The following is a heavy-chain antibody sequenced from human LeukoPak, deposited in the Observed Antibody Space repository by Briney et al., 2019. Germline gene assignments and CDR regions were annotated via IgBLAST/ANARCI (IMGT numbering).Heavy chain of an antibody. Sequence: GGSLRLSCAASGFTFSSFNMNWVRQAPGKGVEWVSSISSTSSLICYADSLKGRFTISRDNAKNSLYLQMDSLRAEDTAVYYCARYNSGWNDYWGQGTLVTVSS. J-gene: IGHJ4*02. CDR3: ARYNSGWNDY. D-gene: IGHD6-19*01. CDR1: GFTFSSFN. CDR2: ISSTSSLI. V-gene: IGHV3-21*01.